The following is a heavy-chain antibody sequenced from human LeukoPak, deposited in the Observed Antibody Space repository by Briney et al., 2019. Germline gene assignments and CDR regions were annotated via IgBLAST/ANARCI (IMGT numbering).Heavy chain of an antibody. CDR1: GGSFSGYF. D-gene: IGHD4-17*01. Sequence: KASETLSLTCAVYGGSFSGYFWSWIRQPPGKGLEWIGEINHSGSTNYNPSLKSRVTISVDTSKNQFSLKLSSVTAADTAVYYCARGGGTPPSEYGDYDGWGQGTLVTVSS. J-gene: IGHJ4*02. CDR2: INHSGST. V-gene: IGHV4-34*01. CDR3: ARGGGTPPSEYGDYDG.